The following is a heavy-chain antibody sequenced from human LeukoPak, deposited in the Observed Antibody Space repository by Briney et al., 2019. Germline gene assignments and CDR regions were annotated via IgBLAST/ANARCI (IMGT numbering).Heavy chain of an antibody. CDR3: ARDEPYSSSWYTLYYYYYGMDV. D-gene: IGHD6-13*01. CDR2: IKQDGSEK. J-gene: IGHJ6*02. CDR1: GFTFSNYW. V-gene: IGHV3-7*01. Sequence: SGGSLRLSCAASGFTFSNYWMSWVRQAPGKGLEWVANIKQDGSEKYYVDSVKGRFTISRDNAKNSLYLQMNSLRAEDTAVYYCARDEPYSSSWYTLYYYYYGMDVWGQGTTVTVSS.